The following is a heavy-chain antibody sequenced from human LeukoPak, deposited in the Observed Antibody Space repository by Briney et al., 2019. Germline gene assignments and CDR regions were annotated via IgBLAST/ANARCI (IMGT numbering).Heavy chain of an antibody. V-gene: IGHV3-30-3*01. D-gene: IGHD1-14*01. CDR2: ISFDGNNK. CDR1: GFTFRSYA. CDR3: ARGTPSPRYYYYGMDV. Sequence: PGRSLRLSCEASGFTFRSYAMHWVRQAPGKGLEWVAVISFDGNNKSYADSVKGRLTISRDSSKSTLYLQMNSLRAEDTAVYFYARGTPSPRYYYYGMDVWGQGTTVTVSS. J-gene: IGHJ6*02.